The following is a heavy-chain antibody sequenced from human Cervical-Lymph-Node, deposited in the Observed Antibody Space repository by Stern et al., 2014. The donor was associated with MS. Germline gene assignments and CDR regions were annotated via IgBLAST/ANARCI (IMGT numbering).Heavy chain of an antibody. Sequence: VQLVESGGGLVKPGGSLRLSCAASGFSFSDYYMSWIRQAPGQGVAWVSYISSSGSTIYYADSVKGRFTISRDNAKNSLYLQMNSLRAEDTAVYYCARDSPSWGWCFDYWGQGTLVTVSS. CDR3: ARDSPSWGWCFDY. V-gene: IGHV3-11*01. D-gene: IGHD6-19*01. J-gene: IGHJ4*02. CDR1: GFSFSDYY. CDR2: ISSSGSTI.